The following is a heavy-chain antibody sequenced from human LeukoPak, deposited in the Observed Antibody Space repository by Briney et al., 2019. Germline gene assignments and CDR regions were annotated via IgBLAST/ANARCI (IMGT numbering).Heavy chain of an antibody. CDR3: ARGDIVVVVAALHGMDV. V-gene: IGHV1-2*06. CDR2: INPNSGGT. Sequence: GASVKVSCKASGYTFTNYYMHWVRQAPGQGLEWMGRINPNSGGTNYAQKFQGRVTMTRDTSISTAYMELSRLRSDDTAVYYCARGDIVVVVAALHGMDVWGQGTTVTVSS. J-gene: IGHJ6*02. CDR1: GYTFTNYY. D-gene: IGHD2-15*01.